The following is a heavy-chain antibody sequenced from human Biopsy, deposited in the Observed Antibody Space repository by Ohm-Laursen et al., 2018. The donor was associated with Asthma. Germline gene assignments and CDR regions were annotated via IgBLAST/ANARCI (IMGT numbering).Heavy chain of an antibody. D-gene: IGHD7-27*01. CDR2: ISGSGGRT. V-gene: IGHV3-23*01. J-gene: IGHJ2*01. CDR3: AENVNWDIRFFDF. CDR1: GFTFSSYA. Sequence: SLRLSCSASGFTFSSYAMSWVRQAPGKGLEWVSSISGSGGRTYSADSVKGRFTISRDNSKNTLYLQMNSLGGEDTAVYYCAENVNWDIRFFDFWGRGTLVTVSS.